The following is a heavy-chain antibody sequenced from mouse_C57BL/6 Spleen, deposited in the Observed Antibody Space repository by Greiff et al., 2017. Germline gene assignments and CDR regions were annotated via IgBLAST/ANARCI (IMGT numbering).Heavy chain of an antibody. Sequence: QVQLQQPGAELVKPGASVKVSCKASGYTFTSYWMHWVKQRPGQGLEWIGRIHPSDSDTNYNQKFKGKATLTVDKSSSTAYMQLSILTSDDSAVYYCAIVFFGDDGSYWYFDVWGTGTTVTVSS. D-gene: IGHD2-3*01. CDR3: AIVFFGDDGSYWYFDV. CDR2: IHPSDSDT. J-gene: IGHJ1*03. CDR1: GYTFTSYW. V-gene: IGHV1-74*01.